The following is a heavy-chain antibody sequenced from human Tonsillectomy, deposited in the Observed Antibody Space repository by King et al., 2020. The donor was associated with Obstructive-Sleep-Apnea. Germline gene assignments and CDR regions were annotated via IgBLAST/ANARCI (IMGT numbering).Heavy chain of an antibody. CDR3: ATEEGGDAFDI. V-gene: IGHV3-7*03. Sequence: VQLVESGGGLVQPGGSLRLSCAASGFTFSSYWMSWVRQAPGKGLEWVANIKQDGREKYYVDSVKGRFTISRDNAKNSLYLQMNSLRAEDTAVYYCATEEGGDAFDIWGQGTMVTVSS. CDR1: GFTFSSYW. CDR2: IKQDGREK. D-gene: IGHD3-16*01. J-gene: IGHJ3*02.